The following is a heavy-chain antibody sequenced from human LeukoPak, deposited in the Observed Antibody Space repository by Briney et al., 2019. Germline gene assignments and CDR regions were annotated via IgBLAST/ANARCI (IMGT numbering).Heavy chain of an antibody. D-gene: IGHD2-2*01. CDR3: ATWVEYCSSTSCQYTLDY. Sequence: ASVKVSCKVSGYTLTELSMHWVRQAPGKGLEWMGGFDPEDGETIYAQKFQGRVTMTEDTSTDTAYMELSSLRSEDTAVYYCATWVEYCSSTSCQYTLDYWGQGTLVTVSS. CDR1: GYTLTELS. J-gene: IGHJ4*02. V-gene: IGHV1-24*01. CDR2: FDPEDGET.